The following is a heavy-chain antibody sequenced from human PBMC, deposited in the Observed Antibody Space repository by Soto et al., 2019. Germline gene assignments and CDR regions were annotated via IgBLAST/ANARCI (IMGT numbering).Heavy chain of an antibody. CDR2: TYTSGST. CDR3: ARDVLIAAARAFDP. J-gene: IGHJ5*02. V-gene: IGHV4-4*07. Sequence: SETLSLTCTVSGGSISSYYWSWIRQPAGKGLEWIGRTYTSGSTNYNPSLKSRVTMSVDTSKNQFSLKLSSVTAADTAVYYCARDVLIAAARAFDPWGQGTLVTVSS. CDR1: GGSISSYY. D-gene: IGHD6-13*01.